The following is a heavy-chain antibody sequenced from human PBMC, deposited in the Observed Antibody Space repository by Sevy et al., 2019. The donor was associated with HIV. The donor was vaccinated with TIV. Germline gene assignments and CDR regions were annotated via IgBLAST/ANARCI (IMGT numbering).Heavy chain of an antibody. D-gene: IGHD4-17*01. CDR2: IDHSGRS. CDR1: GESFSNYY. J-gene: IGHJ4*02. Sequence: SETLSLTCAVYGESFSNYYWSWIHLSPGKGLESIGEIDHSGRSDYNPSLKSRVTMSVDTSKNQFSLKLTSVTAADTAVYYCARGPKPLRSDYGDYRGVGYYFDSWGQGTLVTVSS. CDR3: ARGPKPLRSDYGDYRGVGYYFDS. V-gene: IGHV4-34*01.